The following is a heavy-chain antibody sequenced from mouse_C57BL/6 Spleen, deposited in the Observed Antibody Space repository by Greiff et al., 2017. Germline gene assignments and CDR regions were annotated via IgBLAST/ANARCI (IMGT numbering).Heavy chain of an antibody. V-gene: IGHV1-82*01. D-gene: IGHD4-1*01. Sequence: QVQLQQSGPELVKPGASVKISCKASGYAFSSSWMNWVKQRPGKGLEWIGRIYPGDGDTNYNRKFKGKATLTADKSSSTAYMQLSSLTSEDSAVYFWALGLYFDVWGTGTTVTVSS. CDR2: IYPGDGDT. CDR1: GYAFSSSW. CDR3: ALGLYFDV. J-gene: IGHJ1*03.